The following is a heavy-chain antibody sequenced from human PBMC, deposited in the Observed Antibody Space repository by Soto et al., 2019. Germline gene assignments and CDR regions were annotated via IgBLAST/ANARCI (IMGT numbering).Heavy chain of an antibody. V-gene: IGHV1-18*01. CDR2: ISAYDGQT. D-gene: IGHD3-22*01. CDR3: ARVWYYDSSGYYAFDY. J-gene: IGHJ4*02. CDR1: GDGFSNYG. Sequence: SVKVSCKASGDGFSNYGFSWVLQAPGRGLEWMGWISAYDGQTNYTKKFQGRVTMTTDTSSSTAYMELRSLRSDDTAVYYCARVWYYDSSGYYAFDYWGLGTLVTVSS.